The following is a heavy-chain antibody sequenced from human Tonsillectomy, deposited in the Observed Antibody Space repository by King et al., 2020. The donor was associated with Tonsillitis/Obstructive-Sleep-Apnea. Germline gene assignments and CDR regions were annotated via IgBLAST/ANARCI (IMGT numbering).Heavy chain of an antibody. D-gene: IGHD2-15*01. CDR3: ASYCSGGSCYEGY. J-gene: IGHJ4*02. Sequence: VQLVESGGGLIQPGGSLRLSCAASGFTVSSNYMSWVRQAPGKGLEWVSVIYSGGSTYYADSVKGRFTISRDNSKNTLYLQMNSLRAEDTAVYYCASYCSGGSCYEGYWGQGTLVTVS. V-gene: IGHV3-53*01. CDR2: IYSGGST. CDR1: GFTVSSNY.